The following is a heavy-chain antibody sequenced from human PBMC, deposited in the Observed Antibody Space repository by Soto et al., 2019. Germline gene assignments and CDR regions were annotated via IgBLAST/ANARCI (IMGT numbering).Heavy chain of an antibody. CDR3: ARVTLKSPYYDFWSGYYTDAFDI. Sequence: ASVKVSCKASGYTFTSYAMHWVRQAPGQRLEWMGWINAGNGNTKYAQKFQGRVTMTRDTSISTAYMELSRLRSDDTAVYYCARVTLKSPYYDFWSGYYTDAFDIWGQGTMVTVSS. CDR1: GYTFTSYA. V-gene: IGHV1-3*01. CDR2: INAGNGNT. J-gene: IGHJ3*02. D-gene: IGHD3-3*01.